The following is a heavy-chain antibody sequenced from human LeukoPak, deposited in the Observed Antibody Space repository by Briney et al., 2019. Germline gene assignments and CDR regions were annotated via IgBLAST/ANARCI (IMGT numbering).Heavy chain of an antibody. CDR1: GFTFSSYW. D-gene: IGHD3/OR15-3a*01. Sequence: QSGGSLRLSCAASGFTFSSYWMSWVRQAPGKGLEWVANIKQDGSEKYYVDFVKGRFTISRDNSKNTLYLQMNSLRVEDTAMYHCARWTPMDWLDPWGQGTLVTVSS. CDR2: IKQDGSEK. J-gene: IGHJ5*02. V-gene: IGHV3-7*03. CDR3: ARWTPMDWLDP.